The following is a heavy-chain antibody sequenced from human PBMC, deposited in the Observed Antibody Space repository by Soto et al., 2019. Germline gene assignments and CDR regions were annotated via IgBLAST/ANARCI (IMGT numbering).Heavy chain of an antibody. CDR3: ARGLGGAFDI. CDR1: GGSISSGGYY. J-gene: IGHJ3*02. CDR2: IYYSGST. Sequence: SETLSVTCTVSGGSISSGGYYWSWIRQHPGQGLEWIGYIYYSGSTYCNPSLKRRVTISVDTSKNQFFRELSSVIASDTAVYYCARGLGGAFDIWGQGTMVTVSS. D-gene: IGHD3-16*01. V-gene: IGHV4-31*03.